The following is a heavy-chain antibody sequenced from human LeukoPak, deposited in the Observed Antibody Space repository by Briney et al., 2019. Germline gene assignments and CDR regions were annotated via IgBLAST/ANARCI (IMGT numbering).Heavy chain of an antibody. CDR1: GFTFSSYA. V-gene: IGHV3-23*01. D-gene: IGHD2-21*01. J-gene: IGHJ4*02. Sequence: GGSLRLSCAASGFTFSSYALTWVRQAPGKGLEWVSGISGSGGTTYYADSVKGRFTISRDNSKNTLYLQMDSLRGEDTAVYYCAKDFRIGYSAHFDYWGQGALVTVSS. CDR2: ISGSGGTT. CDR3: AKDFRIGYSAHFDY.